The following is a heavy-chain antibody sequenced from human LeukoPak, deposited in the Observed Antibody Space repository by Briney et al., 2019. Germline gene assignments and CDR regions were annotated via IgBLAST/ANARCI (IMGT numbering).Heavy chain of an antibody. D-gene: IGHD3-10*01. CDR3: ARGIDRGFGSGFDP. V-gene: IGHV3-74*01. CDR1: GFTFTNYW. Sequence: PGGSLRLSCAASGFTFTNYWMHCVRQDPGKGLVWVSRINSDGSSTSYADSVKGRFTISRDNAKNTLYLQMNSLRAEDTAVHYCARGIDRGFGSGFDPWGQGTLVTVSS. J-gene: IGHJ5*02. CDR2: INSDGSST.